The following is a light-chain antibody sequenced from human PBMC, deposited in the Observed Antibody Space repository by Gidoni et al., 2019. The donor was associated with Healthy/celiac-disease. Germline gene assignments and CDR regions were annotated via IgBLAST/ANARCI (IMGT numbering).Light chain of an antibody. Sequence: DFVMTQSPLSLPVPPGEPASISCRSSQSLLTSNGYNYLDWYLQKPGQSPQLLIYWGSNRASGVPDRFSGSGSGTDFTLKISRVEAEDVGVYYCMQALQTPRTFGQGTKVEIK. V-gene: IGKV2-28*01. J-gene: IGKJ1*01. CDR2: WGS. CDR1: QSLLTSNGYNY. CDR3: MQALQTPRT.